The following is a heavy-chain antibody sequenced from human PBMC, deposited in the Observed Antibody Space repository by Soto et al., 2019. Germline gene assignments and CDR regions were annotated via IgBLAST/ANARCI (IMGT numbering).Heavy chain of an antibody. CDR2: IYWNDDK. Sequence: SGPTLVNPTQTLTLTCTFSGFSLSTSGVGVGWIRQPPGKALEWLALIYWNDDKRYSPSLKSRLTITKDTSKNQVVLTMTNMDPVDTATYYCAHRRGYYGSGSYYNAPLDYWGQGTLVTVSS. D-gene: IGHD3-10*01. CDR3: AHRRGYYGSGSYYNAPLDY. CDR1: GFSLSTSGVG. J-gene: IGHJ4*02. V-gene: IGHV2-5*01.